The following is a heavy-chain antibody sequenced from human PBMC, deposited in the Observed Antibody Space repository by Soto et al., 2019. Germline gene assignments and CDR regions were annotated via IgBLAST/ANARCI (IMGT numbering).Heavy chain of an antibody. CDR3: ARRPAYYDFWSGYP. Sequence: SSETLSLTCTVSGGSISSSSYYWGWIRQPPVKGLEWIGSIYYSGSTYYNPSLKSRVTISVDTSKNQFSLKLSSVTAADTAVYYCARRPAYYDFWSGYPWGQGTLVTVSS. J-gene: IGHJ5*02. D-gene: IGHD3-3*01. CDR1: GGSISSSSYY. V-gene: IGHV4-39*01. CDR2: IYYSGST.